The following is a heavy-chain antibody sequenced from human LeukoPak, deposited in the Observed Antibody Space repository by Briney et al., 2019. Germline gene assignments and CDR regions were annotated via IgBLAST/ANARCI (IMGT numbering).Heavy chain of an antibody. Sequence: PGGSPRLSCTVSGFTFSSYGMIWVRQAPGKGLEWVSAISGSGDSTSYAESVKGRFTISRDNSKNTVNLQMNSLRAEDTALYYCAKGAPYYFDYWGQGTMVTVSS. CDR2: ISGSGDST. CDR1: GFTFSSYG. V-gene: IGHV3-23*01. J-gene: IGHJ4*02. CDR3: AKGAPYYFDY.